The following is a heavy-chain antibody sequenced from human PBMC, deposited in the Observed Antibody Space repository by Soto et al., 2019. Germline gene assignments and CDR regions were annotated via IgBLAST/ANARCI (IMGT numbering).Heavy chain of an antibody. CDR2: ISSTTNYM. CDR1: GFTFTRYS. Sequence: GGSLRLSRAASGFTFTRYSMNWVRQAPGKGLEWVSSISSTTNYMYYGDSMKGRFTISRDNAKNSLYLEMNSLRAEDTAVYYCARESEDFTSNFDYWGQGTLVTVSS. J-gene: IGHJ4*02. V-gene: IGHV3-21*06. CDR3: ARESEDFTSNFDY.